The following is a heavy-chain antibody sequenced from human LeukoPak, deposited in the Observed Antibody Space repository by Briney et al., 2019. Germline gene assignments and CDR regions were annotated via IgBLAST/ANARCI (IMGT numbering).Heavy chain of an antibody. V-gene: IGHV1-8*01. D-gene: IGHD2-2*01. CDR2: MNPNSGNT. CDR3: ARGRVYCSSTSCYANYFDY. J-gene: IGHJ4*02. CDR1: GYTFTSYD. Sequence: ASVKASCKASGYTFTSYDINRVRQATGQGLEWMGWMNPNSGNTGYAQKFQGRVTMTRNTSISTAYMELSSLRSEDTAVYYCARGRVYCSSTSCYANYFDYWGQGTLVTVSS.